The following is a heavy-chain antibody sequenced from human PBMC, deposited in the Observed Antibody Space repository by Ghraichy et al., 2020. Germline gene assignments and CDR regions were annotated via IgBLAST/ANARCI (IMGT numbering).Heavy chain of an antibody. V-gene: IGHV3-48*03. CDR1: GFNFYGFE. CDR3: ARGEGRNDY. Sequence: LNISCAASGFNFYGFEMNWVRQASGKGLEWVSYISTRGTTVYYAESVRGRFHISRDNAKSSVYLQMDFLTADDSGTYYCARGEGRNDYWGQGTLVTVFS. CDR2: ISTRGTTV. J-gene: IGHJ4*02.